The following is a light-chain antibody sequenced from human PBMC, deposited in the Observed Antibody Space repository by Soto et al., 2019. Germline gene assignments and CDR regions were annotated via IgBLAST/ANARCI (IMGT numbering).Light chain of an antibody. CDR3: SSYTSSSLRV. CDR1: SSDVGGYNY. J-gene: IGLJ1*01. CDR2: EVS. V-gene: IGLV2-14*01. Sequence: QSVLTQPASVSGSPGQSITISCTGTSSDVGGYNYVSWCQQHPGKAPKLMIYEVSNRPSGVSNRFSGSKSGNTASLTISGLQAEDEADYYCSSYTSSSLRVFGTGTKVTVL.